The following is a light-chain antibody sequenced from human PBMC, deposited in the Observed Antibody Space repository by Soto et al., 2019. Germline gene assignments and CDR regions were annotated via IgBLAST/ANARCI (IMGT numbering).Light chain of an antibody. CDR1: NSDIGSYNY. V-gene: IGLV2-14*01. Sequence: QSVLTQPASVSGSSGQSITISCSGTNSDIGSYNYVSWYLQHPGKAPKLIVFEVSNRPSGISDRFSGSKSGNTAYLTISGLQTEDEADYYCSSYTSSRAYVFGIGTKVTVL. J-gene: IGLJ1*01. CDR2: EVS. CDR3: SSYTSSRAYV.